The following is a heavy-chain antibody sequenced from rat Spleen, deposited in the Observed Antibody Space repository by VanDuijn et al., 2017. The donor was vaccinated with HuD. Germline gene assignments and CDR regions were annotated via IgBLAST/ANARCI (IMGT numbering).Heavy chain of an antibody. V-gene: IGHV5-22*01. Sequence: EVQLVESGGGLVQPGRSLKLSCAASGFTFSDYYMAWVRQAPKKGLEWVASISYEGSSTYYQNSVKGRFTISRDNAKNTQYLQMDSLRSEDTATYYCARLRYNPFDYWGQGVMVTVSS. J-gene: IGHJ2*01. CDR2: ISYEGSST. CDR3: ARLRYNPFDY. D-gene: IGHD1-5*01. CDR1: GFTFSDYY.